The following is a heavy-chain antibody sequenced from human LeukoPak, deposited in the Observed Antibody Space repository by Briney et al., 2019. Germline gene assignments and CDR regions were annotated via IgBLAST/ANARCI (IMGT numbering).Heavy chain of an antibody. Sequence: SETLSLTCTVAGGSINSYYWSWIRQPPGKGVEWVGYTYCSGSTRYNHSLTSRVTISVDTSKNQFSLKLTSVTAADTAVYYCARGSGNYWQVSFDYWGQGTLVTVSS. D-gene: IGHD1-26*01. J-gene: IGHJ4*02. CDR1: GGSINSYY. V-gene: IGHV4-59*08. CDR3: ARGSGNYWQVSFDY. CDR2: TYCSGST.